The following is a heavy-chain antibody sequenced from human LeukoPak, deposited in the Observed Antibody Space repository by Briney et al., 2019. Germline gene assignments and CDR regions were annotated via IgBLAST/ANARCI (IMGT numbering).Heavy chain of an antibody. J-gene: IGHJ4*02. V-gene: IGHV3-48*03. Sequence: PGGSLRLSCAASGFTFSSYEMNGVRQGPGRGRGGVSYISSGGSTIYYADSVKGRFTISRDNAKNSLYLQMNSLRDEDTAVYYCARIMTAETTSDYWGQGTLVTVSS. D-gene: IGHD4-17*01. CDR1: GFTFSSYE. CDR2: ISSGGSTI. CDR3: ARIMTAETTSDY.